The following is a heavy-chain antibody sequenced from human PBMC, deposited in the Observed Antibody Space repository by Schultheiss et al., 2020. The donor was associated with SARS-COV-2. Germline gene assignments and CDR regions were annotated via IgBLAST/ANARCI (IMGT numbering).Heavy chain of an antibody. V-gene: IGHV4-59*08. Sequence: SQTLSLTCTVSGGSISSYYWSWIRQPPGKGLEWIGYIYYSGSTNYNPSLKSRVTISVDTSKNQFSLKLSSVTAADTAVYYCARLKVRTGTTNWFDPWGQGTLVTVSS. CDR1: GGSISSYY. CDR3: ARLKVRTGTTNWFDP. CDR2: IYYSGST. D-gene: IGHD1-7*01. J-gene: IGHJ5*02.